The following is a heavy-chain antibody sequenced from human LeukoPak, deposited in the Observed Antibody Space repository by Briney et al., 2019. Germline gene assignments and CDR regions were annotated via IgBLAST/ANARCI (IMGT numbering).Heavy chain of an antibody. Sequence: GGSLRLSCVASGFTLSTYWMTWVRQAPGKGIEWVAYMKEDGSGIYYLDSVKGRFTISRDNAKKSLYLQMSSLIAEDTAVYYCARGVYYFDSWGQGTLVTVSS. CDR1: GFTLSTYW. CDR3: ARGVYYFDS. CDR2: MKEDGSGI. D-gene: IGHD5/OR15-5a*01. V-gene: IGHV3-7*04. J-gene: IGHJ4*02.